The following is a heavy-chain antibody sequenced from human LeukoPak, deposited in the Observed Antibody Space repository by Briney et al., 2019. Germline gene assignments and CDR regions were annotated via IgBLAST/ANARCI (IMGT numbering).Heavy chain of an antibody. J-gene: IGHJ4*02. CDR1: GFTVSNTF. V-gene: IGHV3-53*01. CDR3: ARGSGWLDY. CDR2: IYTIGTT. D-gene: IGHD6-19*01. Sequence: GGFLRLSCAASGFTVSNTFMSWVRQAPGKGLEWVSVIYTIGTTYYADSVKGRFTISRDNSKNTLYLQMNSLRAEDTAVYYCARGSGWLDYWGQGTLVTVSS.